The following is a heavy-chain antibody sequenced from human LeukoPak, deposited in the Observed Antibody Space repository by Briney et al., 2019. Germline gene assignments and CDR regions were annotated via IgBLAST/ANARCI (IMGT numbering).Heavy chain of an antibody. V-gene: IGHV1-18*01. CDR1: GYTFTSYG. CDR2: ISAYNGNT. Sequence: EASVTVSCKASGYTFTSYGISWVRQAPGQGLEWMGWISAYNGNTNYAQKLQGGVTMTTDTSTSTAYMELRSLRSDDTAVYYCARDAPRSGSIARFDYWGQGTLVTVSS. D-gene: IGHD3-3*01. CDR3: ARDAPRSGSIARFDY. J-gene: IGHJ4*02.